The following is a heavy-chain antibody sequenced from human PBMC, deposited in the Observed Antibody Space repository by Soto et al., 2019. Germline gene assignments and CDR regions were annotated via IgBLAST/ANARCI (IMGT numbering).Heavy chain of an antibody. D-gene: IGHD6-19*01. CDR3: ARDGGIPVAGRVPYYYYGMDV. CDR2: IIPIFGTA. Sequence: SVTVSCRASGGTFSSYAISWVRQAPGQGLELMGGIIPIFGTANCAQKFQGRVTITADESTSTAYMELSSLRSEDTAVYYCARDGGIPVAGRVPYYYYGMDVWGQGTTVPVSS. J-gene: IGHJ6*02. V-gene: IGHV1-69*13. CDR1: GGTFSSYA.